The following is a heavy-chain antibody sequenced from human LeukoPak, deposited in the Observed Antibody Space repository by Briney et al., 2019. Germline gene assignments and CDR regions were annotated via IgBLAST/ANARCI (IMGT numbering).Heavy chain of an antibody. CDR1: AFTFSSYW. D-gene: IGHD3-22*01. CDR2: IKEDGSEI. V-gene: IGHV3-7*01. J-gene: IGHJ4*02. Sequence: GGSLRLSCAASAFTFSSYWMSWVRQAPGKGLERVANIKEDGSEINYVDSVKGRFTISRDNAKNSLSLQMNNLRAEDTAVYYCARMFYYDSRGFYPDYWGQGTLVTVSS. CDR3: ARMFYYDSRGFYPDY.